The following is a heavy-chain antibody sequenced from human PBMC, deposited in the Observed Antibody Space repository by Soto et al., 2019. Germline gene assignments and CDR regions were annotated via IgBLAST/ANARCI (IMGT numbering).Heavy chain of an antibody. CDR1: GASISSIGYY. J-gene: IGHJ4*02. CDR3: ARGSRAFDSSLTFDY. V-gene: IGHV4-31*03. CDR2: IHGSNGGHT. Sequence: SETLSLTCTVSGASISSIGYYWTWIRQFPGKGLEWIGYIHGSNGGHTYYKPSLKSRVTISVDTSKNHFSLTLSSVAAADTGIYYCARGSRAFDSSLTFDYWGQGTPVTVSS. D-gene: IGHD6-6*01.